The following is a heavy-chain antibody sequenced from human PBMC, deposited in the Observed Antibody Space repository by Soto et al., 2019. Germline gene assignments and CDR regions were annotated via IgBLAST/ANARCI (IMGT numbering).Heavy chain of an antibody. CDR2: IIPMFGTA. V-gene: IGHV1-69*12. Sequence: QVQLVQSGAEVKKPESSVKVSCKAPGGTFSTYAISWVRQAPGQGLEWMGGIIPMFGTANYAQRFQDRVTITAVASQNSAYMELISLRSEDTAVYLCASGIQLLRRRINNGYSGWGQGTLVTVSS. D-gene: IGHD5-18*01. CDR1: GGTFSTYA. CDR3: ASGIQLLRRRINNGYSG. J-gene: IGHJ4*02.